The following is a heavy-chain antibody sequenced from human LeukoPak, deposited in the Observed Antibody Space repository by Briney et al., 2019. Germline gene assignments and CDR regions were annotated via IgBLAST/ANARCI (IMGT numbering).Heavy chain of an antibody. CDR1: GGSFSGYY. J-gene: IGHJ4*02. V-gene: IGHV4-34*01. CDR3: ARPRYFDWLFDY. CDR2: INHSGST. Sequence: PSETLSLTCAVYGGSFSGYYWNWIRQPPGKGLEWIGEINHSGSTNYNPSLKSRVTISVDTSKNQFSLKLSSVTAADTAVYYCARPRYFDWLFDYWGQGTLVTVSS. D-gene: IGHD3-9*01.